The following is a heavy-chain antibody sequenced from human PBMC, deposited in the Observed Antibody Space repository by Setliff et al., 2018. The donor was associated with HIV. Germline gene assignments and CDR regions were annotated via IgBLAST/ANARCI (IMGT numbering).Heavy chain of an antibody. J-gene: IGHJ6*04. Sequence: SVKVSCKASGGIGTYAISWVRQAPGQGLEWMGGSIPNYSVETQKFRDRVSIYVDQSRRTAYMELRNLRFDDTALYFCARGGRRWGPNNPSPHFYHMDLWGSGTSVTVSS. CDR1: GGIGTYA. CDR2: SIPNYSVE. D-gene: IGHD4-17*01. V-gene: IGHV1-69*10. CDR3: ARGGRRWGPNNPSPHFYHMDL.